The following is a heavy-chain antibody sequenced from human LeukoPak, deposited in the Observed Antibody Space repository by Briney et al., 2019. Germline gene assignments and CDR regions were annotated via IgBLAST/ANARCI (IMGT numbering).Heavy chain of an antibody. CDR2: ISSSGSTI. J-gene: IGHJ4*02. D-gene: IGHD5-18*01. CDR3: ARARGYSYGLDY. CDR1: GFSFSSYE. Sequence: GGSLRLSCAASGFSFSSYEMNWVRQAPGKGLEWVSYISSSGSTIYYADSVKGRFTISRDNAKNSLYLQMNSLRAEDTAVYYCARARGYSYGLDYWGQGTLVTVSS. V-gene: IGHV3-48*03.